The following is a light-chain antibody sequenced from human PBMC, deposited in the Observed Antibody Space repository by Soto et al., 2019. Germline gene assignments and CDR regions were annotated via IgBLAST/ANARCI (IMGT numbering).Light chain of an antibody. J-gene: IGKJ2*02. CDR3: HPRSNWPRST. CDR2: DIS. CDR1: QSISSY. V-gene: IGKV3-11*02. Sequence: EIVLTQSPATLSLSPGERATLSCRASQSISSYLAWYQQKPGQAPRLLIYDISNRATGIPARFSGSGSGRDFTLTISSLEPEDSAVYYCHPRSNWPRSTFGQGTKLESK.